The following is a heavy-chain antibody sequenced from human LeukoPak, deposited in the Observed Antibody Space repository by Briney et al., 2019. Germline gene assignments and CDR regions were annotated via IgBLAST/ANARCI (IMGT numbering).Heavy chain of an antibody. CDR3: ARVFYGDYFFDY. Sequence: GGSLRLSCAASGFTFDDYGVSWVRQAPGKGLEWVSGINWNGGSTGYADSVKGRFTISRDNAKNSLYLQMNSLRAEDTALYYCARVFYGDYFFDYWGQGTLVTVSS. J-gene: IGHJ4*02. CDR2: INWNGGST. D-gene: IGHD4-17*01. V-gene: IGHV3-20*04. CDR1: GFTFDDYG.